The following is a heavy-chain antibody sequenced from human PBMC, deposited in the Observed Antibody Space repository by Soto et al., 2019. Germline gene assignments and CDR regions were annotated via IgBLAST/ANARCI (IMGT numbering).Heavy chain of an antibody. V-gene: IGHV3-23*01. J-gene: IGHJ4*02. D-gene: IGHD5-12*01. Sequence: GGSLRLSCAGAGFTLSNYAMSWVRQAPGKGLEWVSGLSASGGSTYYADSVKGPFTVSRDNSMSTLFLQMNRLRAEETAVYYCAKVVLLTSGYDYWERYYFEYWGQGTLVTVSS. CDR2: LSASGGST. CDR3: AKVVLLTSGYDYWERYYFEY. CDR1: GFTLSNYA.